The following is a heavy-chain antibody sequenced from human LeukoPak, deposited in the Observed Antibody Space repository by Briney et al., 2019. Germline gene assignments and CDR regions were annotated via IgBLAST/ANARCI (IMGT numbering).Heavy chain of an antibody. CDR2: ISYDGSNK. J-gene: IGHJ6*02. CDR1: GFTFSSYA. Sequence: GRSLRLSCAASGFTFSSYAMHWVRQAPGKGLEWVAVISYDGSNKYYADSVKGRFTISRDNSKSTLYLQMNSLRAEDTAVYYCARDRIYYDSSGYYYYGMDVWGQGTTVTVSS. CDR3: ARDRIYYDSSGYYYYGMDV. D-gene: IGHD3-22*01. V-gene: IGHV3-30-3*01.